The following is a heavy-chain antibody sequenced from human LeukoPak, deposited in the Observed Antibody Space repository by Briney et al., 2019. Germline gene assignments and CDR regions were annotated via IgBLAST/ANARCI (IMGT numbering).Heavy chain of an antibody. J-gene: IGHJ4*02. CDR2: ISSGSSYI. CDR3: ARCSGGACYRSADY. CDR1: GFTFSSYS. V-gene: IGHV3-21*01. D-gene: IGHD2-15*01. Sequence: PGGSLILSCAASGFTFSSYSMNWVRQAPGKGLEWVSCISSGSSYIYYADSVKGRFTISRDNAKNSLYLQMNSLRAEDTAVYYCARCSGGACYRSADYWGQGTLVTVSS.